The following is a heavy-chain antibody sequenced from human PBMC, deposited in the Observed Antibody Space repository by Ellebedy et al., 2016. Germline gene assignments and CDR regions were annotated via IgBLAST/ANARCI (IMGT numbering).Heavy chain of an antibody. CDR1: GFTFRNSW. CDR3: GAGDGWLSDY. Sequence: GGSLRLSCAGSGFTFRNSWMTWVRQAPGKGLAWVASIKQDGSQKDYVDSVKGRFSISRDKAKGSLYLEMTRLRVDDTAVYYCGAGDGWLSDYWGRGTLVTVSS. D-gene: IGHD5-24*01. CDR2: IKQDGSQK. J-gene: IGHJ4*02. V-gene: IGHV3-7*01.